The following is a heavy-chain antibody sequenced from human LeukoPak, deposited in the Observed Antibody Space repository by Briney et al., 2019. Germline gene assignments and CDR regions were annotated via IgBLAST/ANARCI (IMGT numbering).Heavy chain of an antibody. Sequence: GGSLRLSCAASGFTFSSYGMHWVRQAPGKGLEWVAVISYDGSNKYYADSVKGRFTISRDNSKNTLYLQVNSLRAEDTAVYYCAKWADSSVDYWGQGTLVTVSS. CDR2: ISYDGSNK. J-gene: IGHJ4*02. D-gene: IGHD6-6*01. V-gene: IGHV3-30*18. CDR3: AKWADSSVDY. CDR1: GFTFSSYG.